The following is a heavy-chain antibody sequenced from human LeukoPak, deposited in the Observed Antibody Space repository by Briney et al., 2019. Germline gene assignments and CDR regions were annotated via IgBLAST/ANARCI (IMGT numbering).Heavy chain of an antibody. J-gene: IGHJ4*02. CDR2: INPSGGST. D-gene: IGHD1-26*01. V-gene: IGHV1-46*01. Sequence: ASVKVSCKASGYTFTSYYMNWVRQAPGQGLEWMGIINPSGGSTSYAQKFQGRVTMTRDTSTSTVYMELSSLRAEETGVYFCASLYSGSYRGFDYWGEGTLVTVSS. CDR3: ASLYSGSYRGFDY. CDR1: GYTFTSYY.